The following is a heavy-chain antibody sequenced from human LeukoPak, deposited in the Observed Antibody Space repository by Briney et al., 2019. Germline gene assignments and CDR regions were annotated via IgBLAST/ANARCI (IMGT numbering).Heavy chain of an antibody. CDR2: IKEDSSEK. CDR1: GFTFSSYA. Sequence: GGSLRLSCAASGFTFSSYAMSWVRQAPGKGLEWVANIKEDSSEKYYVDSVKGRFTISRDNAKNSLYLQMNSLGAEDTAVYYCARKRDLTDYWGQGTLVTVSS. D-gene: IGHD4/OR15-4a*01. V-gene: IGHV3-7*03. CDR3: ARKRDLTDY. J-gene: IGHJ4*02.